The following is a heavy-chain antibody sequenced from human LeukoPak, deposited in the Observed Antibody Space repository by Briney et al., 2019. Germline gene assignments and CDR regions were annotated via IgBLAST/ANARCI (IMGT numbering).Heavy chain of an antibody. CDR2: INPNSGGT. J-gene: IGHJ4*02. Sequence: ASVKVSCKASGGTFSSYAISWVRQAPGQGLEWMGRINPNSGGTNYAQKFQGRVTMTRDTSASTAYMELSSLRSEDTAVYYCARGVGKYYYDSSGYYLDGWGQGTLVTVSS. CDR3: ARGVGKYYYDSSGYYLDG. V-gene: IGHV1-2*06. CDR1: GGTFSSYA. D-gene: IGHD3-22*01.